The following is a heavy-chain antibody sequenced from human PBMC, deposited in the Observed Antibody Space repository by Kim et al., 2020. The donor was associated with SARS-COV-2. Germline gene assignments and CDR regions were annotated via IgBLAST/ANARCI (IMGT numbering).Heavy chain of an antibody. CDR3: ARDLMYYYDSSGSNYYYGMDV. V-gene: IGHV4-4*02. D-gene: IGHD3-22*01. Sequence: SGTLSLTCAVSGGSISSSNWWSWVRQPPGKGLEWIGEIYHSGSTNYNPSLKSRVTISVDKSKNQFSLKLSSVTAADTAVYYCARDLMYYYDSSGSNYYYGMDVWGQGTTVTVSS. CDR1: GGSISSSNW. CDR2: IYHSGST. J-gene: IGHJ6*02.